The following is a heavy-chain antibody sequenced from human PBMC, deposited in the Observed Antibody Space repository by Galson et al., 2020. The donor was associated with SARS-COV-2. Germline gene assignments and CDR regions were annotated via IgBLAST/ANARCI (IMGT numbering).Heavy chain of an antibody. Sequence: SETLSLTCTVSGGSISSSSYYWGWIRQPPGKGLEWIGSIYYSGSTYYNPSLKSRVTISVDTSKNQFSLKLSSVTAADTAVYYCARDGTGGAIAAAGEWAFDIWGQGTMVTVSS. V-gene: IGHV4-39*07. D-gene: IGHD6-13*01. CDR3: ARDGTGGAIAAAGEWAFDI. CDR1: GGSISSSSYY. J-gene: IGHJ3*02. CDR2: IYYSGST.